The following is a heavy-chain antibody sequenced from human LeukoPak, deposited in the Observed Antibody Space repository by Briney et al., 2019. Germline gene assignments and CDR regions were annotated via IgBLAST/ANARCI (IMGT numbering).Heavy chain of an antibody. Sequence: GGSLRLSCAASGFTFSSYSMNWVRQAPGKGLEWVSSISSGSSYIYYADSVKGRFTISRDNAKNSLYLQMNSLRAEDTAVYYCARGDCSSTSCPSGGWGQGTLVTVSS. D-gene: IGHD2-2*01. J-gene: IGHJ4*02. V-gene: IGHV3-21*01. CDR1: GFTFSSYS. CDR3: ARGDCSSTSCPSGG. CDR2: ISSGSSYI.